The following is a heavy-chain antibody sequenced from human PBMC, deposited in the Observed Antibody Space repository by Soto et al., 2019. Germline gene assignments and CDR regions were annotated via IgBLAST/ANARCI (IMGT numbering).Heavy chain of an antibody. D-gene: IGHD1-26*01. Sequence: GGSLRLSCAASGFTFSSYAMSWVRQAPGKGLEWVSAISGSGGSTYYADSVKGRFTISRDNSKNTLYLQMNSLRAEDTAVYYCAKSSHSGSSSFRTYYFDYWGQGTLVTVSS. CDR1: GFTFSSYA. CDR3: AKSSHSGSSSFRTYYFDY. V-gene: IGHV3-23*01. J-gene: IGHJ4*02. CDR2: ISGSGGST.